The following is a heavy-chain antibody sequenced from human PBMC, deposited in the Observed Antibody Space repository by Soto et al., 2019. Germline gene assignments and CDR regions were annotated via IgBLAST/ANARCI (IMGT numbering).Heavy chain of an antibody. CDR2: TYYRSKWNY. J-gene: IGHJ6*02. CDR1: GDSVSANSAA. V-gene: IGHV6-1*01. Sequence: SQTLSLTCAISGDSVSANSAAWNWIRQSPSRGLEWLGRTYYRSKWNYDYAESVKSRMTITPDTSNNQFSLQLNSVTPEDTAVYYCVRQPLATLALYPMAAGGQGTTVTV. CDR3: VRQPLATLALYPMAA. D-gene: IGHD6-6*01.